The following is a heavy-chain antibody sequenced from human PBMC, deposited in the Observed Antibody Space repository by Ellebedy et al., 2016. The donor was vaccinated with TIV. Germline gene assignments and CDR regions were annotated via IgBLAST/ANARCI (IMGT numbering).Heavy chain of an antibody. CDR2: ISWNSGSI. CDR3: AKAPDSSGWYGYYYYYGMDV. J-gene: IGHJ6*02. V-gene: IGHV3-9*01. CDR1: GFTFDDYA. D-gene: IGHD6-19*01. Sequence: GGSLRLXXAASGFTFDDYAMHWVRQAPGKGLEWVSGISWNSGSIGYADSVKGRFTISRDNAKNSLYLQMNSLRAEDTALYYCAKAPDSSGWYGYYYYYGMDVWGQGTTVTVSS.